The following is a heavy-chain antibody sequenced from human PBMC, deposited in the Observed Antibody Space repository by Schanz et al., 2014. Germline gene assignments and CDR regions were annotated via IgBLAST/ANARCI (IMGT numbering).Heavy chain of an antibody. CDR2: FIPILDVG. CDR3: ARGTMPGTFDI. CDR1: GGTFRSYT. V-gene: IGHV1-69*02. J-gene: IGHJ3*02. Sequence: QVQLVQSGAEVKKPGSSMKVSCKASGGTFRSYTISWVRQARGQGLEWVGRFIPILDVGNYAQQFQGRVTFTADKSTSTAYMELSSLRYEDTALYYCARGTMPGTFDIWGQGTMVTVSS. D-gene: IGHD2-2*01.